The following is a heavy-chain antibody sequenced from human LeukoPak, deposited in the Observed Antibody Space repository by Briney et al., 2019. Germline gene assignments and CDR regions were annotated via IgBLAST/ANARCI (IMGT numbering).Heavy chain of an antibody. J-gene: IGHJ4*02. CDR2: IYPGDSET. CDR1: GYNFTRYW. D-gene: IGHD1-14*01. CDR3: ARGGITRSAPFDY. Sequence: GESLKISCKGSGYNFTRYWIGWVPQMPGKGLKWTGIIYPGDSETRYSPSFQDQVTISADKSISTAYLQWSSLKASDTTMYYCARGGITRSAPFDYWGQGALVTVSS. V-gene: IGHV5-51*01.